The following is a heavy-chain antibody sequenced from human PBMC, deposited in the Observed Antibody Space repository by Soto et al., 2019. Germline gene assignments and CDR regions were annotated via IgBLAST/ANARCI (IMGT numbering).Heavy chain of an antibody. J-gene: IGHJ4*02. CDR3: ARGIFGSVTANDS. V-gene: IGHV3-74*01. CDR2: INGDGSGT. D-gene: IGHD3-3*01. CDR1: GFTFSGSW. Sequence: EVQLVDSGGGLVQPGGSLRLSCAASGFTFSGSWMHWVRQAPGKGLVWVSRINGDGSGTSYADFVKGRFTISRDNAKNTLFLEMNVLRAEDTAVYYCARGIFGSVTANDSWGQGTLVTISS.